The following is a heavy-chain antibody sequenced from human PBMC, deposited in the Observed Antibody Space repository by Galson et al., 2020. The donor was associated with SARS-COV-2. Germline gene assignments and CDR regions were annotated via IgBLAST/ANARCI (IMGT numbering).Heavy chain of an antibody. CDR3: ARASTTYHYGSGNRYYYYYYMDV. J-gene: IGHJ6*03. CDR2: IGTAGDT. Sequence: GESLKISCAASGFTFSSYDMHWVRQATGKGLEWVSAIGTAGDTYYPGSVKGRFTISRENAKNSLYLQMNSLRAGDTAVYYCARASTTYHYGSGNRYYYYYYMDVWGKGTTVTVSS. CDR1: GFTFSSYD. D-gene: IGHD3-10*01. V-gene: IGHV3-13*01.